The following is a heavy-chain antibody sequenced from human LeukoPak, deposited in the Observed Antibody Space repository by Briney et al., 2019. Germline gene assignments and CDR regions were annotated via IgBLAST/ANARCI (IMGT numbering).Heavy chain of an antibody. V-gene: IGHV4-59*01. CDR1: GGSISSYY. CDR3: ARYVADYGSGSYYSYDY. D-gene: IGHD3-10*01. J-gene: IGHJ4*02. CDR2: IYYSGST. Sequence: SETLSLTCTVSGGSISSYYCSWIRQPPGKGLEWIGYIYYSGSTNYNPSLKSRVTISVDTSKNQFSLKLSSVTAADTAVYYCARYVADYGSGSYYSYDYWGQGTLVTVSS.